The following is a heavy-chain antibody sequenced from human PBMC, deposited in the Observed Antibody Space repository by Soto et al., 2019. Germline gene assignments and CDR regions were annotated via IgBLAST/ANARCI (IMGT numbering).Heavy chain of an antibody. V-gene: IGHV3-74*01. CDR2: INPDGGTI. Sequence: PGGSLRLSCAASAFSFSTSGMHWVRQAPGEGLVWVSRINPDGGTINYADSVKGRFTISRDNAQNTLYLQMNILRVEDTAVYFCATAGNYRMDNWGLGTLVTVSS. CDR3: ATAGNYRMDN. J-gene: IGHJ4*02. CDR1: AFSFSTSG. D-gene: IGHD1-1*01.